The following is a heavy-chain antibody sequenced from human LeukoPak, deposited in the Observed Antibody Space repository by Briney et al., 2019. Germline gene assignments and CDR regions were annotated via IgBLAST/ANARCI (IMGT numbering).Heavy chain of an antibody. Sequence: ASVKVSCKASGYTFTSYDINWVRQATGQGLEWMGWMNPNSGNTGYAQKFQGRVTITRNTSISTAYMELSSLRSEDTAVYYCARPGYCSGGSCYERFDYWGQGTLVTVSS. CDR3: ARPGYCSGGSCYERFDY. J-gene: IGHJ4*02. CDR1: GYTFTSYD. CDR2: MNPNSGNT. D-gene: IGHD2-15*01. V-gene: IGHV1-8*03.